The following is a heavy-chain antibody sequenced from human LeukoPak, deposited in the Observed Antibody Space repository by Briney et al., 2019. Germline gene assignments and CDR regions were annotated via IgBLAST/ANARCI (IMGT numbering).Heavy chain of an antibody. CDR1: GFTFSSYA. D-gene: IGHD3-10*02. V-gene: IGHV3-23*01. J-gene: IGHJ6*04. CDR2: FSGSGGGT. Sequence: GGSLRLSCAASGFTFSSYAMSWVRQAPGKGLEWVSAFSGSGGGTYYADSVKGRFTISRDNAKNSLHLQMNSLRAEDTAVYYCAELGITMIGGVWGKGTTVTISS. CDR3: AELGITMIGGV.